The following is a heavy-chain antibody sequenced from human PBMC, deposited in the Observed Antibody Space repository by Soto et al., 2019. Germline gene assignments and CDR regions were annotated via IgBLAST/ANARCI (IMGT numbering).Heavy chain of an antibody. Sequence: EVQLVESGGGLVQPGGSLRLSCAASGFTVRTNYMNCVRQAPGKGLEWVSVIHRDATTHTADSVKGRFTISRDTSKNTLFLQMNSLRVEDTALYFCSRDPFGGGDIFDVWGQGTMVIVSS. CDR3: SRDPFGGGDIFDV. CDR2: IHRDATT. J-gene: IGHJ3*01. D-gene: IGHD2-21*01. V-gene: IGHV3-66*01. CDR1: GFTVRTNY.